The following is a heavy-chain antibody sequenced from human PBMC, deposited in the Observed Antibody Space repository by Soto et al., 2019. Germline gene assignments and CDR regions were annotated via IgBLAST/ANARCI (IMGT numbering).Heavy chain of an antibody. V-gene: IGHV3-48*01. Sequence: EVQLVESGGGVVQPGGSLRLSCAASGFTFSSYSMNWVRQAPGKGLEWVSYISSSSSTIHYADSVKGRFTISRDNAKNSLYLQMSSLRAEDTAVYYCAGWWNNWFDPWGQGTLVTVSS. CDR3: AGWWNNWFDP. CDR1: GFTFSSYS. J-gene: IGHJ5*02. D-gene: IGHD2-8*02. CDR2: ISSSSSTI.